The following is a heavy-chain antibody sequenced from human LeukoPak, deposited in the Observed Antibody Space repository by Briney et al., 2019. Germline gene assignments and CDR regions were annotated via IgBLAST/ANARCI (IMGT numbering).Heavy chain of an antibody. Sequence: SETLSLTCTVSGGSISSYDWSWIRQRPGKGLEWIGYIYYSGSTNYNPSLKSRVTISVDTSKNQFSLKLSSVTAADTAVYYCARRSAGYSSSSYYFDYWGQGTLVTVSS. V-gene: IGHV4-59*08. CDR2: IYYSGST. CDR1: GGSISSYD. D-gene: IGHD6-6*01. J-gene: IGHJ4*02. CDR3: ARRSAGYSSSSYYFDY.